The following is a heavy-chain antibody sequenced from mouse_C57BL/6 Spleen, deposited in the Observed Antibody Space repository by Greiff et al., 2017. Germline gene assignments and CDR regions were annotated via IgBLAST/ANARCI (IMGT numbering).Heavy chain of an antibody. D-gene: IGHD4-1*01. V-gene: IGHV7-3*01. Sequence: EVQGVESGGGLVQPGGSLSLSCAASGFTFTDYYMSWVRQPPGKELEWLGFIRNKANGYTTEYSASVKGRFTISRDNSQSILYLQINALRAEDSATYYCARFWDLDFDVWGTGTTVTVSS. CDR1: GFTFTDYY. J-gene: IGHJ1*03. CDR3: ARFWDLDFDV. CDR2: IRNKANGYTT.